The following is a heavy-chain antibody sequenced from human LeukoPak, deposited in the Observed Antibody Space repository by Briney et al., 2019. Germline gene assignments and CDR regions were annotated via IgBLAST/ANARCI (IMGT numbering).Heavy chain of an antibody. Sequence: GESLKISCKGSGYSFTNYWIGWVRQMPGKGLEWMGIIFPGDSDTRYSPSFQGQVTISADKSISTAFLQWSGLKASDTAIYYCARRDGYNYVDYWGQGTLVTVSS. V-gene: IGHV5-51*01. CDR2: IFPGDSDT. CDR1: GYSFTNYW. CDR3: ARRDGYNYVDY. J-gene: IGHJ4*02. D-gene: IGHD5-24*01.